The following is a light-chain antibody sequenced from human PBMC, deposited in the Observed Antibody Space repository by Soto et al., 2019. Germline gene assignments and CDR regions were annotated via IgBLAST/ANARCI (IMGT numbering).Light chain of an antibody. Sequence: DIQMTQSPSSLSASVGERLTMTCRASQTISSCLNWYQQKPGKAPRLLINAASNLQSGVPSRFRGSGSETDFTLTITSLQPEDFATYYCQQSYTTPRTFGQGTKVEIQ. CDR2: AAS. J-gene: IGKJ1*01. CDR1: QTISSC. V-gene: IGKV1-39*01. CDR3: QQSYTTPRT.